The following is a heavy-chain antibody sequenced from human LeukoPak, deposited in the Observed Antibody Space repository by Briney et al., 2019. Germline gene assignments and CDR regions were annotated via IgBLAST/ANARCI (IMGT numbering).Heavy chain of an antibody. Sequence: SETLSLTCTVSSGSISSYYWSWIRQPAGKGMEWIGRIYTSGSTNYNPSLKSLVTMSVDTSKNQYSLKLSSVTAADTAVYYCARVGVLSIVVVSTSHYYYYMDVCGKGTTVTVSS. D-gene: IGHD3-22*01. CDR1: SGSISSYY. CDR2: IYTSGST. J-gene: IGHJ6*03. V-gene: IGHV4-4*07. CDR3: ARVGVLSIVVVSTSHYYYYMDV.